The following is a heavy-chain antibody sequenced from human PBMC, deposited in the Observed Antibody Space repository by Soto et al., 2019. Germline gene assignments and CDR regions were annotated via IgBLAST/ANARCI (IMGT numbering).Heavy chain of an antibody. D-gene: IGHD3-9*01. V-gene: IGHV3-23*01. J-gene: IGHJ4*02. Sequence: PGGSLRLCCAASGFTFSTYAMSWVRQTPGKGLEWVSAISGGSTHYAESVRGRFTISRDNSRDTLYLQMNSLRAEDTAVYYCAKDPSTGPPDCWGQGALVTVSS. CDR1: GFTFSTYA. CDR3: AKDPSTGPPDC. CDR2: ISGGST.